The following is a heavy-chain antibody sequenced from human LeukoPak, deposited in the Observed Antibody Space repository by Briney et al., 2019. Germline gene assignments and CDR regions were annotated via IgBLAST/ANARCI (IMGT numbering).Heavy chain of an antibody. Sequence: ASVKVSCKASGYTFTGYYMHWVRQAPGQGLEWMGWINPNSGGTSYTQKFQGRVTMTRDTSISTAYMELSRLRSDDTAVYYCARDPGAPLGTHFDYWGQGTLVTVSS. J-gene: IGHJ4*02. D-gene: IGHD1-1*01. CDR1: GYTFTGYY. CDR2: INPNSGGT. V-gene: IGHV1-2*02. CDR3: ARDPGAPLGTHFDY.